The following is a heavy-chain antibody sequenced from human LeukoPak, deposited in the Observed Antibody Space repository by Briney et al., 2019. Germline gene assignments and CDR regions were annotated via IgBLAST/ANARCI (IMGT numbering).Heavy chain of an antibody. CDR3: ARSSDCSSTSCYFDY. D-gene: IGHD2-2*01. CDR2: IYPGDSDT. CDR1: GYSFTSYW. V-gene: IGHV5-51*01. Sequence: GESLKIPCKGSGYSFTSYWIGWVRQMPGKGLEWLGIIYPGDSDTRYSPSFQGQVAISADKSISTAYLQWSSLKASDTAMYYCARSSDCSSTSCYFDYWGQGTLVTVSS. J-gene: IGHJ4*02.